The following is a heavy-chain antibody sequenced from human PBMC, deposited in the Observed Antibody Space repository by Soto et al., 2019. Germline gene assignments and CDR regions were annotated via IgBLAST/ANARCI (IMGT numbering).Heavy chain of an antibody. CDR2: IVQSGGT. Sequence: PSXSPSLTCAVCGGSISICNGGRSFRQPPGKGLEGIGEIVQSGGTNYNPSLKSRVTISIDKSKNQFSLRLRSVTAADTAVYYCARDWFGDQSFDFWGLGTLVT. CDR3: ARDWFGDQSFDF. V-gene: IGHV4-4*02. D-gene: IGHD3-10*01. CDR1: GGSISICNG. J-gene: IGHJ4*02.